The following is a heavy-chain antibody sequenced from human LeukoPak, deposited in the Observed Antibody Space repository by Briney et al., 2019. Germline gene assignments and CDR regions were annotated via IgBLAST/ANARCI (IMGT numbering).Heavy chain of an antibody. J-gene: IGHJ4*02. V-gene: IGHV3-21*01. CDR3: ARGDTSSWDY. Sequence: PGGSLRLSCAASGFTFSSYSMNWVRQAPGKGLEWVSSISSSSSYIYYADSVKGRFTISRDNAKNSLYLQMNSLRDEDTAVYYCARGDTSSWDYWGQGTLVTVSS. D-gene: IGHD6-6*01. CDR2: ISSSSSYI. CDR1: GFTFSSYS.